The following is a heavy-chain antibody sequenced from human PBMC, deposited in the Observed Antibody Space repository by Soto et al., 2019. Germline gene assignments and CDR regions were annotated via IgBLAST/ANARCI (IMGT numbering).Heavy chain of an antibody. J-gene: IGHJ4*02. CDR1: GGSFSGYY. D-gene: IGHD4-17*01. V-gene: IGHV4-34*01. CDR3: ARGRTLYGDYGDFDY. CDR2: INHSGST. Sequence: SETLSLTCAVYGGSFSGYYWSWIRQPPGKGLEWIGEINHSGSTNYNPSLKSRVTISVDTSKNQFSLKLSSVTAADTAVYYCARGRTLYGDYGDFDYWGQGTLVTVSS.